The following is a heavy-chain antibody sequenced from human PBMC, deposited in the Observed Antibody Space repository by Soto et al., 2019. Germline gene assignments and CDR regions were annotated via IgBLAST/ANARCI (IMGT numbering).Heavy chain of an antibody. J-gene: IGHJ4*02. CDR2: ISAYNGNT. CDR3: ARDPRPHGDYVLDY. D-gene: IGHD4-17*01. CDR1: GYTFTSYG. V-gene: IGHV1-18*01. Sequence: ASVKVSCKASGYTFTSYGISWVRQAPGQGLEWMGWISAYNGNTNYAQKLQGRVTMTTDTSTSTAYMELRSLRSDDTAVYYCARDPRPHGDYVLDYWGQGTLVTVSS.